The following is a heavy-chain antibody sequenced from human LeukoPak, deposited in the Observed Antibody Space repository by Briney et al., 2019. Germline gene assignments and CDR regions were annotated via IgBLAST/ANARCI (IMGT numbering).Heavy chain of an antibody. V-gene: IGHV3-33*01. J-gene: IGHJ4*02. CDR1: GVTFSRYG. D-gene: IGHD1-26*01. CDR3: ARDRIDSGSYFLDY. Sequence: GRSLRLSCTASGVTFSRYGVHWVRQAPGRGLERVAVIWYDASNEYCADSVEGRFTLSRDNSKNTLYLQMNSLRADDTGVYYCARDRIDSGSYFLDYWGQGTLVTVSS. CDR2: IWYDASNE.